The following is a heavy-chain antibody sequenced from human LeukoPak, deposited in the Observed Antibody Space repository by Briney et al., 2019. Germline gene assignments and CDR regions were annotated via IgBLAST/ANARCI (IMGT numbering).Heavy chain of an antibody. D-gene: IGHD6-25*01. CDR1: GGSISSYY. V-gene: IGHV4-59*08. CDR2: IYYSGST. CDR3: ARGAQGSSVVMDV. J-gene: IGHJ6*02. Sequence: SETLSLTCTVSGGSISSYYWSWIRQPPGKGLEWIGYIYYSGSTNYNPSLKSRVTISVDTSKNQFSPKLSSVTAADTAVYYCARGAQGSSVVMDVWGQGTTVTVSS.